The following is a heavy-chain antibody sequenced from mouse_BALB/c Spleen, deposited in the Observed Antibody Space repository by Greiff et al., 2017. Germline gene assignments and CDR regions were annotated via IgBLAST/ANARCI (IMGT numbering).Heavy chain of an antibody. V-gene: IGHV7-3*02. D-gene: IGHD1-2*01. CDR2: IRNKANGYTT. J-gene: IGHJ3*01. CDR3: ARDSNTTATAAY. Sequence: DVKLVESGGGLVQPGGSLRLSCATSGFTFTDYYMSWVRQPPGKALEWLGFIRNKANGYTTEYSASVKGRFTISRDNSQSILYLQMNTLRAEDSATYYCARDSNTTATAAYWGQGTLVTVAA. CDR1: GFTFTDYY.